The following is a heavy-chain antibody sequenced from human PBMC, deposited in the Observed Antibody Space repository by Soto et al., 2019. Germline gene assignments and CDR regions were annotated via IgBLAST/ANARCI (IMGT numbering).Heavy chain of an antibody. Sequence: DVQLAESGGGLVQPGGSLRLSCVASGQTFNRYWMSWVRQAPGKGLEWVANIKQDGTEEYYVDSVKGRFTISRDNAKKSLYLQMNSLRAEDTAMYYCVRTHSDSWAFNFYGMDVWGQGTTVTVSS. V-gene: IGHV3-7*03. CDR2: IKQDGTEE. CDR3: VRTHSDSWAFNFYGMDV. D-gene: IGHD3-3*01. J-gene: IGHJ6*02. CDR1: GQTFNRYW.